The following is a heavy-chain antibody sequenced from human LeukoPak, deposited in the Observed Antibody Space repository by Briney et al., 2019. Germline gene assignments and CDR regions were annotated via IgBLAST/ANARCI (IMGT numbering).Heavy chain of an antibody. Sequence: PSETLSLTCTVSGGSISSYYWSWIRQPPGKGLEWIGYIYYSGSTNYNPSLKSRVTISVDTSKNQFSLKLSSVTAADTAVYYCARVTPPRRIALYFDYWGQGTLVTVSS. CDR3: ARVTPPRRIALYFDY. CDR1: GGSISSYY. V-gene: IGHV4-59*01. CDR2: IYYSGST. D-gene: IGHD2-21*01. J-gene: IGHJ4*01.